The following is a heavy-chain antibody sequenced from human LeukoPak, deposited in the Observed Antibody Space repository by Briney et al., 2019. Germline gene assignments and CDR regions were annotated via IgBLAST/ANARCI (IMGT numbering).Heavy chain of an antibody. CDR3: ARGANDAFDI. CDR2: IYFSGST. CDR1: GGSISSSSYY. D-gene: IGHD4/OR15-4a*01. V-gene: IGHV4-39*07. J-gene: IGHJ3*02. Sequence: SETLSLTCTVSGGSISSSSYYWGWIRRPPGKGLEWIGSIYFSGSTYYNPSLKSRVTISVDTSKNQLSLKLSSVTAADTAVYYCARGANDAFDIWGQGTMVTVSS.